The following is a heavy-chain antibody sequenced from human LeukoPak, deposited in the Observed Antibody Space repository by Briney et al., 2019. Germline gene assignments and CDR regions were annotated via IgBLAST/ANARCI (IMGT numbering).Heavy chain of an antibody. V-gene: IGHV3-23*01. J-gene: IGHJ4*02. Sequence: SGGSLRLSCAASGFTFSSYAMSWVRQAPGKGLEWVSAISGSGGSTYYADSVKGRFTISRDNSKNTLYLQMDSLRAEDTAVYYCAKDLPQFWVGELNLDYWGQGTLVTVSS. CDR2: ISGSGGST. CDR1: GFTFSSYA. D-gene: IGHD3-10*01. CDR3: AKDLPQFWVGELNLDY.